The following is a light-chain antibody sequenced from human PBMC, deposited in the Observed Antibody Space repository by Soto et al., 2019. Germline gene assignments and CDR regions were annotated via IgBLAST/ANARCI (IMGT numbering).Light chain of an antibody. J-gene: IGKJ4*01. CDR3: QQRSNWPPGPLT. CDR1: QSVSSY. V-gene: IGKV3-11*01. CDR2: DAS. Sequence: EIVLTQSPATLSLSPGDRATLSCRASQSVSSYLAWYQQKPGQAPRLLIYDASNRATGIPARFSGSGSGTDFTLTISSLEPEDFAVYYCQQRSNWPPGPLTFXGGTKVDIK.